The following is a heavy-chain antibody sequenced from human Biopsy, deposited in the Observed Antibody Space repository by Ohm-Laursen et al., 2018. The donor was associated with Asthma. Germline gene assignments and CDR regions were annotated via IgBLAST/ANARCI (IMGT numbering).Heavy chain of an antibody. CDR1: YGSITSGGYY. V-gene: IGHV4-31*02. CDR3: ARHVVLDGASYFDS. Sequence: SDTLSLTWIVSYGSITSGGYYWTWIRQHPGKGLEWIGFIYYSGSTYYNPSLKSRVAMSADTSKNQFSTKLSSVTAADTAIYYCARHVVLDGASYFDSWGQGILVTVSS. CDR2: IYYSGST. D-gene: IGHD1-26*01. J-gene: IGHJ4*02.